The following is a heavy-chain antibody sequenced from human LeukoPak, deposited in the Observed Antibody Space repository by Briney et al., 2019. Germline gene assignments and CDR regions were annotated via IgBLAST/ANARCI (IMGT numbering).Heavy chain of an antibody. CDR1: GFTFSSYA. CDR3: AKDGAAAGTFDY. D-gene: IGHD6-13*01. J-gene: IGHJ4*02. V-gene: IGHV3-30*18. Sequence: GGSLRLSCAASGFTFSSYAMQGVRQTSGKGLEGVAVISSQGSSKFYGDSVKGRFTISRDNSKNTVSLQMNSLRAEDTAVYYCAKDGAAAGTFDYWGQGTLVTVSS. CDR2: ISSQGSSK.